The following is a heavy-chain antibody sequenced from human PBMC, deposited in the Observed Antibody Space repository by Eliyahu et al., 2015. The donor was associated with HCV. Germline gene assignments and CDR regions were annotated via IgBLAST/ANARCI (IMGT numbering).Heavy chain of an antibody. CDR2: LYSGGST. V-gene: IGHV3-53*04. Sequence: EVQLVESGGGLVQPGGSLRLSCAASGFTVSSNYMSWVRQAPGKGLEWVSVLYSGGSTYYADSVKGRFTISRHNSKNTLYLQMNSLRAEDTAVYYCASGRSGAETVGGMDAWGQGTTVTVSS. CDR3: ASGRSGAETVGGMDA. CDR1: GFTVSSNY. D-gene: IGHD2-15*01. J-gene: IGHJ6*02.